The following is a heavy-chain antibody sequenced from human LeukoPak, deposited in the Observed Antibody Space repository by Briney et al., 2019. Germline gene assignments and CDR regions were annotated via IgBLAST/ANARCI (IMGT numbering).Heavy chain of an antibody. CDR3: TRGAGWLLDY. V-gene: IGHV3-7*01. Sequence: GGSLRLSCAASGFSFNSHWMSWVRQAPGKGPEWVAIINQDESVQHYVDSMRGRFTISRDNAKNSLYLQMNSLRDEDTAIYYCTRGAGWLLDYWGQGTLVTVSS. D-gene: IGHD5-12*01. J-gene: IGHJ4*02. CDR2: INQDESVQ. CDR1: GFSFNSHW.